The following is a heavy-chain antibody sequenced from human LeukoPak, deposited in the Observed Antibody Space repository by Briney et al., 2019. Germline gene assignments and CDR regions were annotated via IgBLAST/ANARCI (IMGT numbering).Heavy chain of an antibody. D-gene: IGHD6-13*01. CDR1: GYTLTELS. J-gene: IGHJ4*02. CDR3: ATVLYPGYSSSWYGDY. V-gene: IGHV1-24*01. Sequence: ASVTVSCKVSGYTLTELSMHWVRQAPGKGLEWMGGFDPEDGETIYAQKFQGRVTMTEDTSTDTAYMELSSLRSEDTAVYYCATVLYPGYSSSWYGDYWGQGTLVTVSS. CDR2: FDPEDGET.